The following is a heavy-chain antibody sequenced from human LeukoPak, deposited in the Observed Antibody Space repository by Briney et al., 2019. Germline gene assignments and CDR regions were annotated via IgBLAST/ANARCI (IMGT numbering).Heavy chain of an antibody. V-gene: IGHV1-18*01. CDR3: ARSLTTAPLNWFDP. D-gene: IGHD4-11*01. CDR1: GYTFTSYG. J-gene: IGHJ5*02. Sequence: GASVKVSCKASGYTFTSYGISWVRQAPGQGLEWMGWISAYNGNTNYAQKFQGRVTITRDTSASTAYMELSSLRSEDTAVYYCARSLTTAPLNWFDPWGQGTLVTVSS. CDR2: ISAYNGNT.